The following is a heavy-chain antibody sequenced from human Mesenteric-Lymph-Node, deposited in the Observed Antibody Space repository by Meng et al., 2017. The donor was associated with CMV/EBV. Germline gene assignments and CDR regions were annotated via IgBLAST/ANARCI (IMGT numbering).Heavy chain of an antibody. V-gene: IGHV1-2*02. CDR3: ARDAVGDS. Sequence: SVKVSCKASGYTFTGYYMHWVRQAPGQGLEWMGWINPNSGGTNYAQKFQGRVTMTRDTSISTTYMELSSLTAEDTAVYYCARDAVGDSWGQGTLVTVSS. CDR2: INPNSGGT. D-gene: IGHD3-10*01. J-gene: IGHJ4*02. CDR1: GYTFTGYY.